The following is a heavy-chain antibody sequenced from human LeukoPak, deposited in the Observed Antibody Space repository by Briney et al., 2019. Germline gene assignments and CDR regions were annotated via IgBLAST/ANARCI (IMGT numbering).Heavy chain of an antibody. CDR2: INPNSGGT. V-gene: IGHV1-2*02. CDR1: GYTFTGYY. Sequence: ASVKVSCKASGYTFTGYYMHWVRQAPGQGLEWMGWINPNSGGTNYAQKFQGRITMTRDTPISTAYMELSRLRSDDTAVYYCARDCGSYCFDYWGQGTLVTVSS. D-gene: IGHD1-26*01. J-gene: IGHJ4*02. CDR3: ARDCGSYCFDY.